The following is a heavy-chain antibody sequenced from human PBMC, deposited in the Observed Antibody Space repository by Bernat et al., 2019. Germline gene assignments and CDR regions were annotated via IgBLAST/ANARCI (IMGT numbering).Heavy chain of an antibody. J-gene: IGHJ5*02. CDR3: ARLYCSSTSCFHNWFDP. Sequence: QVQLQESGPGLVKPSETLSLTCTVSGGSISSYYWSWIRQPLGKGLEWIGYIYYSGSTNYNPSLKSRVTISVDTSKNQFSLKLSSVTAADTAVYYCARLYCSSTSCFHNWFDPWGQGTLVTVSS. CDR2: IYYSGST. D-gene: IGHD2-2*01. CDR1: GGSISSYY. V-gene: IGHV4-59*08.